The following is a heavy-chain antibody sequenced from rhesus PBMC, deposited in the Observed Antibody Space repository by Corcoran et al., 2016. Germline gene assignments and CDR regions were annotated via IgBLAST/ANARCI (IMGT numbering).Heavy chain of an antibody. D-gene: IGHD3-28*01. Sequence: QVLLQESGPGLVMHSETLSLTCAVSGGSISSSYWSWIRQAPGKGLEWIGRIDSSGSTYYNPSLKSRVTLSVDTSKNQLSLKLSSVTAADTAVYYCARSRYYYGSGYFDYWGQGVLVTVSS. CDR2: IDSSGST. CDR3: ARSRYYYGSGYFDY. CDR1: GGSISSSY. J-gene: IGHJ4*01. V-gene: IGHV4S11*01.